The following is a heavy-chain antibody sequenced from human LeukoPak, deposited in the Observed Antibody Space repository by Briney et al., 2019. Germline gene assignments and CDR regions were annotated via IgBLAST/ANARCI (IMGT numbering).Heavy chain of an antibody. Sequence: ASVKVSCKVSGYTLTELSMHWVRQAPGQGLEWMGWINPNSGGTNYAQKFQGGVTMTRDTSISTAYMELSRLRSDDTAVYYCAHMYDYVWGSYRSDAFDIWGQGTMVTVSS. J-gene: IGHJ3*02. CDR3: AHMYDYVWGSYRSDAFDI. D-gene: IGHD3-16*02. CDR1: GYTLTELS. V-gene: IGHV1-2*02. CDR2: INPNSGGT.